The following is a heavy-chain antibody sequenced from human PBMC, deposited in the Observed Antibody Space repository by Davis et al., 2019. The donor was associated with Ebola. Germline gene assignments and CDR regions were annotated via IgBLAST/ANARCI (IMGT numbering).Heavy chain of an antibody. CDR2: ISHSGST. CDR1: GGSFRGYY. J-gene: IGHJ5*02. Sequence: SETLSLTCAVYGGSFRGYYWSWIRQPPGKGLEWIGEISHSGSTNYNPSLKSRVTLSVDTSKNQFSLKVSSVTAADTAVYYCARLGRVQDSSWYWFDPWGQGTMVTVSS. V-gene: IGHV4-34*01. CDR3: ARLGRVQDSSWYWFDP. D-gene: IGHD6-13*01.